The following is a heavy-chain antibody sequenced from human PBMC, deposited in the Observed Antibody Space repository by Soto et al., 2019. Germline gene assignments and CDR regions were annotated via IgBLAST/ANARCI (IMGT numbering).Heavy chain of an antibody. J-gene: IGHJ5*02. V-gene: IGHV4-30-4*01. Sequence: SETRSLTCTVSGGSISSGDYYWSWIRQPPGKGLEWIGYSGSTYYNPSLESRVTISIDTSKNQFSLKLRSVTAADTAVYYCAREEVAYYGSGSYNWFDPWGQGILVT. CDR3: AREEVAYYGSGSYNWFDP. CDR1: GGSISSGDYY. D-gene: IGHD3-10*01. CDR2: SGST.